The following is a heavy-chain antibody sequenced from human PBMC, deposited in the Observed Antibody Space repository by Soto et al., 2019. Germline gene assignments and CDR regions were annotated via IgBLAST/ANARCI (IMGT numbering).Heavy chain of an antibody. CDR3: AKTSHDYVWGTKLSTHYYYYGMDV. D-gene: IGHD3-16*01. J-gene: IGHJ6*02. CDR2: ISYDGSNK. Sequence: QVQLVESGGGVVQPERSLRLSCAASGFTFSSYGMHWVRQAPGKGLEWVAVISYDGSNKYYADSVKGRFTISRDNSKNTLYLQMNSLRAEDTAVYYCAKTSHDYVWGTKLSTHYYYYGMDVWGQGTTVTVSS. CDR1: GFTFSSYG. V-gene: IGHV3-30*18.